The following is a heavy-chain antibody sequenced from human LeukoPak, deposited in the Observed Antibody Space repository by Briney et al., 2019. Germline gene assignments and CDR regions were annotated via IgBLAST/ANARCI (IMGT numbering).Heavy chain of an antibody. V-gene: IGHV1-69*05. Sequence: SVKVSCKASGGTFSSYAISWVRQAPGQGLEWMGGIIPIFGTANYAQKFQGRVTITTDESTSTAYMELSSLRSEDTAVYYCVRIAAYCGGDCFANWFDPWGQGTLVTVSS. CDR2: IIPIFGTA. J-gene: IGHJ5*02. CDR3: VRIAAYCGGDCFANWFDP. D-gene: IGHD2-21*02. CDR1: GGTFSSYA.